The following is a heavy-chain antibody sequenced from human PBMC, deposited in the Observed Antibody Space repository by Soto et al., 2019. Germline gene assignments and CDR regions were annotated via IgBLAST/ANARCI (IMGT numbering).Heavy chain of an antibody. V-gene: IGHV1-69*01. CDR2: IIPIFGTA. Sequence: QVQLVQSGAEVKKPGSSVKVSCKASGGTFSSYAISWVRQAPGQGLEWMGGIIPIFGTANYAQKFQGRVTITADESTSTAYVEMRSRRAEDTAVYYCARDGGYCSGGSGPPMDVWGQGTTVTVSS. CDR1: GGTFSSYA. CDR3: ARDGGYCSGGSGPPMDV. D-gene: IGHD2-15*01. J-gene: IGHJ6*02.